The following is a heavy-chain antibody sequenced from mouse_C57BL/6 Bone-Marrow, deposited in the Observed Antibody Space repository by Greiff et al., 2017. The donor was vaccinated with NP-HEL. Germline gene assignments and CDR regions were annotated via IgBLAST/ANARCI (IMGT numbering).Heavy chain of an antibody. J-gene: IGHJ2*01. CDR1: GYSFTSYY. Sequence: QVHVKQSGPELVKPGASVKISCKASGYSFTSYYIHWVKQRPGQGLEWIGWISPGSGNTKYNEKFKGKATLTADTSSSTAYMQLSSLTSEASAVYYCATYGSSSGGYWGQGTTLTVSS. D-gene: IGHD1-1*01. CDR2: ISPGSGNT. V-gene: IGHV1-66*01. CDR3: ATYGSSSGGY.